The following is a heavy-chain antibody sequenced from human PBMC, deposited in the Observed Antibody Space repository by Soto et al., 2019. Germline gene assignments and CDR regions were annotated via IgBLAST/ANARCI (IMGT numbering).Heavy chain of an antibody. J-gene: IGHJ6*02. CDR2: ISYDGSNK. Sequence: GESLKISCAASGFTFSSYGMHWVRQAPGKGLEWVAVISYDGSNKYYADSVKGRFTISRDNSKNTLYLQMNSLRAEDTAVYYCAKDRSHQITIFGGRGMDVWGQGTTVTVSS. CDR1: GFTFSSYG. D-gene: IGHD3-3*01. CDR3: AKDRSHQITIFGGRGMDV. V-gene: IGHV3-30*18.